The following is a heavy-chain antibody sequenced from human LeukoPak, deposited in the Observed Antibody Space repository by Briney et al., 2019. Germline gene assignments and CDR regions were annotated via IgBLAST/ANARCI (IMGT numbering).Heavy chain of an antibody. D-gene: IGHD3-22*01. Sequence: GTLRLSCAASGFTFSSYGMSWIRQPPGKGLEWIGSIYYSGSTYYNPSLKSRVTISGDTSKNQFSLRLSSVTAADTAVYYCARASYSYDINGWVPFDYWGQGTLVTVSS. J-gene: IGHJ4*02. CDR1: GFTFSSYG. CDR3: ARASYSYDINGWVPFDY. V-gene: IGHV4-38-2*01. CDR2: IYYSGST.